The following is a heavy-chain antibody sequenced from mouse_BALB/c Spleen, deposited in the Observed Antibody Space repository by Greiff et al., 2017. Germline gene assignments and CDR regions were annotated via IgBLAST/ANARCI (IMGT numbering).Heavy chain of an antibody. D-gene: IGHD1-1*01. CDR1: GYTFTSYW. CDR2: INPSTGYT. V-gene: IGHV1-7*01. J-gene: IGHJ2*01. Sequence: VQLQESGAELAKPGASVKMSFKASGYTFTSYWMHWVKQRPGQGLEWIGYINPSTGYTEYNQKFKDKATLTADKSSSSAYMKLSRLTSEDAAVCDRGRKEYYGAFDYWGQGTTVTVSS. CDR3: GRKEYYGAFDY.